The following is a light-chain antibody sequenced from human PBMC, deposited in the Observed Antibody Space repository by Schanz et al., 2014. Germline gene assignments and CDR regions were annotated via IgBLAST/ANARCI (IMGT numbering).Light chain of an antibody. CDR2: EVS. Sequence: QSVLTQPPSASGSPGQSVTISCTGTSSDVGGYNYVSWYQQHPGKAPKLMIYEVSKRPSGVPDRFSGSKSGNTASLTVSGLQAEDEADYYCCSYAGSSTLVVFGGGTKLTVL. V-gene: IGLV2-8*01. J-gene: IGLJ2*01. CDR3: CSYAGSSTLVV. CDR1: SSDVGGYNY.